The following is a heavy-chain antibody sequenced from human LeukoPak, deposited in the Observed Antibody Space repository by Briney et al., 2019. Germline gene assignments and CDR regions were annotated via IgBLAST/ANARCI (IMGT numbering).Heavy chain of an antibody. CDR3: ATLLGETHFFDY. CDR1: GTYTLIELS. V-gene: IGHV1-24*01. D-gene: IGHD1-26*01. CDR2: FDPEDGET. Sequence: ASVKVSCKVSGTYTLIELSMHWVQQAPGKGLEWMGGFDPEDGETIYAQKFKGRVTMTEDTSTDTAYMDLSSLRSEDTAVYYCATLLGETHFFDYWGQGTLVTVSS. J-gene: IGHJ4*02.